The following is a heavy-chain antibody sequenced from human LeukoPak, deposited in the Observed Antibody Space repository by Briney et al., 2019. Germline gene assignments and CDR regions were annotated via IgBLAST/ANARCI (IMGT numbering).Heavy chain of an antibody. V-gene: IGHV3-30*02. CDR2: IQYDGSSQ. Sequence: PGGSLRLSCAASGFTFSTYGIHWVRQAPGKGLEWVTFIQYDGSSQYYADSVKGRFTISRDNSQDTLYLQMNSLRTDDTAVYYCAKDVGYSDSSAYYYPDYWGQGTLVTVSS. J-gene: IGHJ4*02. CDR3: AKDVGYSDSSAYYYPDY. D-gene: IGHD3-22*01. CDR1: GFTFSTYG.